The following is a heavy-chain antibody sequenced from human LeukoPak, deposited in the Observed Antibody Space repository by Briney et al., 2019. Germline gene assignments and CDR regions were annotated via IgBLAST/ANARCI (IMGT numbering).Heavy chain of an antibody. V-gene: IGHV4-34*01. CDR3: ARGGIAVAGTMKPFDY. CDR2: INHSGST. Sequence: SETLSLTCAVYGGSFSGYYWSWIRQPPGKGLEWIGEINHSGSTNYNSSLKSRVTISVDTSKNQFSLKLSSVTAADTAVYYCARGGIAVAGTMKPFDYWGQGTLVTVSS. D-gene: IGHD6-19*01. J-gene: IGHJ4*02. CDR1: GGSFSGYY.